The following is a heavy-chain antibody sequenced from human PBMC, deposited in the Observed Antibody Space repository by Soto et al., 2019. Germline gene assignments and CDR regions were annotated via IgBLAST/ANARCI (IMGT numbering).Heavy chain of an antibody. CDR3: ARVGHYSIAAAGTLDY. Sequence: ASVKVSCKASGYTFTSYGISWVRQAPGQGLEWMGWISAYNGNTIYAQKLQGRVTMTTDTSTSTAYMELRSLRSDDTAVYYCARVGHYSIAAAGTLDYWGQGTLVTVSS. V-gene: IGHV1-18*01. CDR1: GYTFTSYG. J-gene: IGHJ4*02. D-gene: IGHD6-13*01. CDR2: ISAYNGNT.